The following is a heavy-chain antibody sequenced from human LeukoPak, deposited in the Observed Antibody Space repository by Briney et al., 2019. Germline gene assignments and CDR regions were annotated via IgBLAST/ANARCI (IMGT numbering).Heavy chain of an antibody. D-gene: IGHD3-10*01. Sequence: PGGSLRLSCAASGFTFSTYAMSWVRQAPGKGLEWVSAISGSGGSTYYADSVKGRFTISRDNSKNTLYLQMNSLRAEDTAVYYCAKDPVTMVRGVSYWFDPWGQGTLVTVSS. CDR1: GFTFSTYA. V-gene: IGHV3-23*01. J-gene: IGHJ5*02. CDR2: ISGSGGST. CDR3: AKDPVTMVRGVSYWFDP.